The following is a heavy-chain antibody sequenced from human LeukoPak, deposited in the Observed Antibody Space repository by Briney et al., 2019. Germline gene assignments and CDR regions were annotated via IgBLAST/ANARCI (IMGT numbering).Heavy chain of an antibody. D-gene: IGHD1-14*01. J-gene: IGHJ4*02. CDR3: AREYNEFDY. V-gene: IGHV3-48*03. CDR2: INGSGETI. CDR1: GFTFTPYE. Sequence: GGSLRLSCVASGFTFTPYEMNWVRQAPGKGLEWISYINGSGETIYYADSVKGRFTISRDNAKNSLYLQMNSLRAEDTAAYYCAREYNEFDYWGQGTLVTVSS.